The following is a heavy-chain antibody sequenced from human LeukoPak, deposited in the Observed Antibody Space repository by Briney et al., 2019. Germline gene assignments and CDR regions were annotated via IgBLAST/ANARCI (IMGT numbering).Heavy chain of an antibody. V-gene: IGHV4-30-2*01. CDR2: IYHSGST. CDR3: AREGEYSYGTIDY. J-gene: IGHJ4*02. Sequence: SQTLSLTCAVSGGSISSGGYSWSWIRQPPGKGLEWIGYIYHSGSTYYNPSLKSRVTISADKSKNQFSLKLNSVTAADTAVYYCAREGEYSYGTIDYWGQGTLVTVSS. CDR1: GGSISSGGYS. D-gene: IGHD5-18*01.